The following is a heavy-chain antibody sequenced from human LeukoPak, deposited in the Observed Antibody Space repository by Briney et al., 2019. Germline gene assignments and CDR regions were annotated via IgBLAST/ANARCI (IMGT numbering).Heavy chain of an antibody. CDR2: IGSTSITI. J-gene: IGHJ4*02. D-gene: IGHD3-22*01. CDR1: GFTFSAHT. V-gene: IGHV3-48*01. CDR3: ARGPLYDITGSYGL. Sequence: PGGSLTLSCAASGFTFSAHTMNWVRLAPGKGLEWVSYIGSTSITIYYAQSVEGRFTISRDNGKNSLYLQMGSLTVEDTAVYYCARGPLYDITGSYGLWGQGTLVTVSS.